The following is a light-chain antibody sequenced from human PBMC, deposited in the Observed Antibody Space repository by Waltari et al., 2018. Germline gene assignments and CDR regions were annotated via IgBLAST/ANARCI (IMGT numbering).Light chain of an antibody. V-gene: IGKV3-20*01. J-gene: IGKJ2*01. CDR3: QQYGSSVMYT. Sequence: RASQIHSRRRLAWYQQKVGQAPRLLIYAASYWATCIPDRFSGGGSGTDFSLIMTRVEPEDVALYYCQQYGSSVMYTFGQGTKLEI. CDR2: AAS. CDR1: QIHSRRR.